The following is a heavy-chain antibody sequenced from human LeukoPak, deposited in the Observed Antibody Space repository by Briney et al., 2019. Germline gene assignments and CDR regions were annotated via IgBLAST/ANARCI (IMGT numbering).Heavy chain of an antibody. CDR1: GFTFSDYY. V-gene: IGHV3-11*04. CDR2: ISSSGSTI. D-gene: IGHD3-22*01. CDR3: ARVNYDSSGYYDMGVDY. J-gene: IGHJ4*02. Sequence: GGSLRLSCVASGFTFSDYYMSWIRQAPGKGLEWVSYISSSGSTIYYADSVKGRFTISRDNAKNSLYLQMNSLRAEDTAVYYCARVNYDSSGYYDMGVDYWGQGTLVTVSS.